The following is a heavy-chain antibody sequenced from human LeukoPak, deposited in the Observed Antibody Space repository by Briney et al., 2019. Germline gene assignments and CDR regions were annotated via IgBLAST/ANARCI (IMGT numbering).Heavy chain of an antibody. D-gene: IGHD4-17*01. CDR1: GGSISSYY. Sequence: PSETLSLTCTVSGGSISSYYWSWIRQPPGKELEWIGYIYYSGSTNYNPSLKSRVTISVDTSKNQFSLKLSSVTAADTAVYYCARDGNYGDYFDYWGQGTLVTVSS. CDR2: IYYSGST. V-gene: IGHV4-59*01. J-gene: IGHJ4*02. CDR3: ARDGNYGDYFDY.